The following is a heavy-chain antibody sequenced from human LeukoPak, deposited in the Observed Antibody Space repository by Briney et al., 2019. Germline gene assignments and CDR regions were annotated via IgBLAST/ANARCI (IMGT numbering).Heavy chain of an antibody. CDR2: IYYSGST. Sequence: SETLSLTCTVSGGSISSYYWSWIRQPPGKGLEWIGYIYYSGSTNYNPSLKSRVTISVDTSKNQFSLKLSSVTAADTAVYYCARRYSSSLNYYYYYYMDVWGKGTTVTVSS. CDR3: ARRYSSSLNYYYYYYMDV. V-gene: IGHV4-59*12. D-gene: IGHD6-13*01. J-gene: IGHJ6*03. CDR1: GGSISSYY.